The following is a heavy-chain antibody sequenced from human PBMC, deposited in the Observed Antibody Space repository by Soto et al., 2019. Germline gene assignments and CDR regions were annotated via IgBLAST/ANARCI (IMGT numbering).Heavy chain of an antibody. Sequence: EVQLLESGGGLIQPGGSLRLSCAASGFTFSTYAMTWVRQAPGKGLEWVSGISSSGGRTYYADSGKGRFTISRDNSRNTLFLQMNSLRVEDTAEYYCAKELGRGIPGCYDAIDVWGQGTIVAVSS. CDR2: ISSSGGRT. V-gene: IGHV3-23*01. CDR3: AKELGRGIPGCYDAIDV. D-gene: IGHD1-1*01. J-gene: IGHJ3*01. CDR1: GFTFSTYA.